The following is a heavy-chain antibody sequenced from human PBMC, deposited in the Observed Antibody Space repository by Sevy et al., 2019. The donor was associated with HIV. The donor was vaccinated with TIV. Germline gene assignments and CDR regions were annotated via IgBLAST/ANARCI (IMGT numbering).Heavy chain of an antibody. J-gene: IGHJ5*02. CDR1: GYTFTSYG. Sequence: ASVKVSCKASGYTFTSYGISWVRQGPGQGLEWMGWISAYNGNTNYAQKLQGRVTMTTDTSTSTAYMELRSLRSDDTAVYYCARITYYDYVWGSKPPAGRFDPWGQGTLVTVSS. V-gene: IGHV1-18*01. D-gene: IGHD3-16*01. CDR2: ISAYNGNT. CDR3: ARITYYDYVWGSKPPAGRFDP.